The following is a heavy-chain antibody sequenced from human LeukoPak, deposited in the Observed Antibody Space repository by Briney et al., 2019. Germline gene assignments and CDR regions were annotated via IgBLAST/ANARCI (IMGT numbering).Heavy chain of an antibody. CDR2: ISWNSGSI. CDR1: GFTFDDYA. V-gene: IGHV3-9*01. D-gene: IGHD3-22*01. J-gene: IGHJ3*02. Sequence: GGSLRLSCAASGFTFDDYAMHWVRQAPGKGLEWVSGISWNSGSIGYADSVKGRLTISRDNAKNSLYLQMNSLRAEDTALYYCAKALSSGYYNSAFDIWGQGTMVTVSS. CDR3: AKALSSGYYNSAFDI.